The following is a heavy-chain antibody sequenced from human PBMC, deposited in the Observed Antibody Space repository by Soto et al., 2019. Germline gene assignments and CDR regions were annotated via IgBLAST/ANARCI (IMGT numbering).Heavy chain of an antibody. Sequence: QVQLLQSGAEVKKPGASVKVSCKASGYTFTNYGITWVRQAPGQGPEWMGWISAYNGNTHYTQRLQGRVTMTTDTSTSTAYMELRGLRSDDTAVYYCARVPQLVGYFYYYMDVWGKGTTVTVSS. CDR2: ISAYNGNT. J-gene: IGHJ6*03. CDR1: GYTFTNYG. V-gene: IGHV1-18*01. D-gene: IGHD6-6*01. CDR3: ARVPQLVGYFYYYMDV.